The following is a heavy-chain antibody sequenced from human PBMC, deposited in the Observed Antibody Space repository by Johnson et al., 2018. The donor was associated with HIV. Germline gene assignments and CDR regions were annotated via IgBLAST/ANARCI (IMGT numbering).Heavy chain of an antibody. J-gene: IGHJ3*01. V-gene: IGHV3-66*01. CDR2: IYSGGST. D-gene: IGHD3-22*01. CDR3: ARAGTSGSYAFDF. CDR1: GFTFSNAW. Sequence: VQLMESGGGLVKPGGSLRLSCAASGFTFSNAWMSWVRQAPGKGLEWVSVIYSGGSTYYADSVKGRFTISRDNSKTTLYLQMNRLRAEDTAGYYCARAGTSGSYAFDFWGQGTMVTVSS.